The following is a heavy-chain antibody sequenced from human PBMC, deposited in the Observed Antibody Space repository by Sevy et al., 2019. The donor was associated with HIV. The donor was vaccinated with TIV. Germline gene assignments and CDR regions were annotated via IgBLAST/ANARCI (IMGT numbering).Heavy chain of an antibody. CDR3: ARWATNYYDGSAIKHAFDM. J-gene: IGHJ3*02. Sequence: GGSLRLSCEASEFTFSIYSMSWVRQAPGKGLEWLSYISGSSATIYYADSVKGRFTITRDNANKLLYLQMNSLRAEDTAVYYCARWATNYYDGSAIKHAFDMWGQGTMVTVSS. D-gene: IGHD3-22*01. CDR2: ISGSSATI. CDR1: EFTFSIYS. V-gene: IGHV3-48*04.